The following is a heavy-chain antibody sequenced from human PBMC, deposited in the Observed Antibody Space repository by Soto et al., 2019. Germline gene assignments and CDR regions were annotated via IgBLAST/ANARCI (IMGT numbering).Heavy chain of an antibody. CDR1: GGSISSYY. CDR2: IYYSGST. CDR3: ATSTNSRGYAEFHP. V-gene: IGHV4-59*01. D-gene: IGHD2-8*01. J-gene: IGHJ1*01. Sequence: SETLSLTCTVSGGSISSYYWSWIRQPPGKGLEWIGYIYYSGSTNYNPSLKSRVTISVDTSKNQFSLKLSSVTAADTAVYYCATSTNSRGYAEFHPRGQRPLVPVSA.